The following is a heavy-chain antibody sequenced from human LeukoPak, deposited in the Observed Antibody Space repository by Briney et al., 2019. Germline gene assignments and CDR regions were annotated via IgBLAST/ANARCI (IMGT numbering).Heavy chain of an antibody. CDR1: GYTFSVYW. CDR2: ISAYNGNT. Sequence: ASVKVSCKASGYTFSVYWIHWVRQAPGQGLEWMGWISAYNGNTNYAQKLQGRVTMTTDTSTSTAYMELRSLRSDDTAVYYCARAYSSSWYVFDWYFDLWGRGTLVTVSS. J-gene: IGHJ2*01. V-gene: IGHV1-18*04. CDR3: ARAYSSSWYVFDWYFDL. D-gene: IGHD6-13*01.